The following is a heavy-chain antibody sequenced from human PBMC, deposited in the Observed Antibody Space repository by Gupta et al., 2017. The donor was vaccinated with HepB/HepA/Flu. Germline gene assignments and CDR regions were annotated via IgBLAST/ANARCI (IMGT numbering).Heavy chain of an antibody. CDR3: ARVSGVDWYFDL. D-gene: IGHD2-15*01. Sequence: EVQLVESGGNLLQPVGSLRLSCAASGFSFSTLWMSWARQAPGKGLEWVANIKPDGSEKYYADSLKGRFTISRDNAKNSLDLQMNSLRADDTAVYYCARVSGVDWYFDLWGRGTLVTVSP. V-gene: IGHV3-7*01. CDR1: GFSFSTLW. CDR2: IKPDGSEK. J-gene: IGHJ2*01.